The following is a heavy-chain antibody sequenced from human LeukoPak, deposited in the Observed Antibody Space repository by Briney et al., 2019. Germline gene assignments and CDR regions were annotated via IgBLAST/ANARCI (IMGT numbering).Heavy chain of an antibody. CDR1: GGSISSSSYY. J-gene: IGHJ4*02. CDR2: IYYSGST. V-gene: IGHV4-39*01. Sequence: SETLSLTCTVSGGSISSSSYYWGWIRQPPGKGLEWIGSIYYSGSTYYNPSLKSRVTISVDTSKNQFSLKLSSVTAADTAVYYCARELGYCSSTSCYSALARDYWGQGTLVTVSS. CDR3: ARELGYCSSTSCYSALARDY. D-gene: IGHD2-2*01.